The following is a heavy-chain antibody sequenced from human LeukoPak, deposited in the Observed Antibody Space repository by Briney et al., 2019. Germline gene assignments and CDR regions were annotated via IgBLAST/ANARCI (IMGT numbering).Heavy chain of an antibody. CDR1: GFTFSSYE. Sequence: GGSLSLSCAASGFTFSSYEMNWVRQAPGKGLEWVSKISSRGSAIYYADSVKGRFTISRDDAKSTLYLQMNSLRVEGTAVYYCARGGSLGYWGQGTLVTVSS. CDR2: ISSRGSAI. V-gene: IGHV3-48*03. D-gene: IGHD6-19*01. J-gene: IGHJ4*02. CDR3: ARGGSLGY.